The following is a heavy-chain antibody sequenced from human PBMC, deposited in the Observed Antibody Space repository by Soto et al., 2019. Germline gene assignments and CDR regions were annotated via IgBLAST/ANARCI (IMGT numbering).Heavy chain of an antibody. J-gene: IGHJ6*02. CDR1: GYSFTSYW. CDR3: ASSSSWYRRVNYHYYGMDV. V-gene: IGHV5-10-1*01. Sequence: GESLKISCKGSGYSFTSYWISWLRQMPGKGLEWMGRIDPSDSYTNYSPSFQDHVTISADKSISTAYLQWSSLKASDTAMYYCASSSSWYRRVNYHYYGMDVWGQGTTVTVSS. CDR2: IDPSDSYT. D-gene: IGHD6-13*01.